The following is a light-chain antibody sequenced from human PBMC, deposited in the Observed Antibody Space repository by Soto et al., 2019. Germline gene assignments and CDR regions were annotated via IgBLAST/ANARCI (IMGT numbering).Light chain of an antibody. CDR1: SSDVGRYSY. V-gene: IGLV2-11*01. J-gene: IGLJ1*01. Sequence: LTQPRSVSGSPGQSVSISCTGTSSDVGRYSYVSWYQQHPGKAPKLMIYDVSERPSGVPDRFSGSKSGNTASLTISGLQAEDEADYYCCSYAGTYTGVFGTGTKVTVL. CDR3: CSYAGTYTGV. CDR2: DVS.